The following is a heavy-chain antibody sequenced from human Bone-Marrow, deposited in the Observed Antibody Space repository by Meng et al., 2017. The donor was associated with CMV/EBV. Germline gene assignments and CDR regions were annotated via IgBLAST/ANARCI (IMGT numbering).Heavy chain of an antibody. D-gene: IGHD6-19*01. Sequence: GYTCTGYYMHWVRQAPGQGLEWMGWINPNSGGTNYAQKFQGRVTMTRDTSISTAYMELSRLRSDDTAVYYCARMPAIAVAGVLGFDYWGQGTLVTVSS. CDR2: INPNSGGT. CDR3: ARMPAIAVAGVLGFDY. J-gene: IGHJ4*02. V-gene: IGHV1-2*02. CDR1: GYTCTGYY.